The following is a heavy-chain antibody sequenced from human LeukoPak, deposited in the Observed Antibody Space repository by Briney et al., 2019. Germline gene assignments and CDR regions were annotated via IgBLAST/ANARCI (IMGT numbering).Heavy chain of an antibody. V-gene: IGHV3-21*01. CDR3: ARDLLQQEAY. J-gene: IGHJ4*02. Sequence: AGGSLRLSCAASGFTFSSYSMNWVRQAPGKGLEWVSSISSSSSYIYYADSVKGRFTISRDNAKNTLYLQMNSLRAEDTAVYYCARDLLQQEAYWGQGTLVTVSS. CDR2: ISSSSSYI. CDR1: GFTFSSYS. D-gene: IGHD1-26*01.